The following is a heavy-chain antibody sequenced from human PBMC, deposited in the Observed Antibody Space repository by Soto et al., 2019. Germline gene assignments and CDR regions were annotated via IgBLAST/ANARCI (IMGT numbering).Heavy chain of an antibody. V-gene: IGHV3-33*01. CDR3: ARDVAATGAARWLDP. CDR1: GFPFGSHG. CDR2: IWYDGSHI. J-gene: IGHJ5*02. D-gene: IGHD6-13*01. Sequence: QVQVVESGGGVVQPGRSLRLSCEASGFPFGSHGMHWVRQAPGKGLEWVAFIWYDGSHIDYAASVRGRFTISRDDSKNTLYLQMDNLRGEDTAIYYCARDVAATGAARWLDPWGQGTLVSVSS.